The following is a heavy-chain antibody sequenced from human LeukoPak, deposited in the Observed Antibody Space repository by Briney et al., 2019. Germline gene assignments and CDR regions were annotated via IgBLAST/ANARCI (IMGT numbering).Heavy chain of an antibody. CDR1: GGSINDYH. CDR2: VYNNGST. CDR3: ARGTLVGAIYNWFDP. Sequence: PSETLSLTCTVSGGSINDYHWTWIRQPPGKGLEYIGYVYNNGSTSYNPSLKSRVTISVDTSKNQFSLKLSSVTAADTAVYYCARGTLVGAIYNWFDPWGQGTLVTVSS. D-gene: IGHD1-26*01. J-gene: IGHJ5*02. V-gene: IGHV4-59*01.